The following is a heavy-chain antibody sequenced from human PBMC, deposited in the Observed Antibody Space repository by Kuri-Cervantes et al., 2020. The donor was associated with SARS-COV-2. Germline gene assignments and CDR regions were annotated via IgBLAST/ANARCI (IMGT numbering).Heavy chain of an antibody. CDR1: GFTFNTYN. Sequence: GESLKISCTASGFTFNTYNTKWVRQAPGKGLEWVSGIGPSNTYIYYADSVKGRFTISRDNAKNSLYLQMNSLRAEDTAVYYCASPRNQYSSSSPFDYWGQGTLVTVSS. D-gene: IGHD6-6*01. V-gene: IGHV3-21*01. J-gene: IGHJ4*02. CDR2: IGPSNTYI. CDR3: ASPRNQYSSSSPFDY.